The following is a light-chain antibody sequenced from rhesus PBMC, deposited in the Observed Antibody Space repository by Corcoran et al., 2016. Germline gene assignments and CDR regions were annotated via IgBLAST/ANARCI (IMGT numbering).Light chain of an antibody. Sequence: DIQMTQSPSAFSASVGDRVTIPFRASQNIYSNLAWYQQKPRKAPKLLIYAESSLQTGIPSRFSGSGSGTDFTLTISSLQPEDSAAYYCQHYYDNPYSFGQGTKVEIK. CDR2: AES. V-gene: IGKV1S12*01. CDR3: QHYYDNPYS. CDR1: QNIYSN. J-gene: IGKJ2*01.